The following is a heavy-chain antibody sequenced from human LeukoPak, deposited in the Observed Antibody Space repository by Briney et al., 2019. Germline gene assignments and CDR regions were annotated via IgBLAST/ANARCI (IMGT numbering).Heavy chain of an antibody. J-gene: IGHJ4*02. Sequence: GGSLRLSCAASGFTFSSYAMHWVRQAPGKGLEWVAVISYDGSNKYYADSVKGRFTISRDNSKNTLYLQMNSLRAEDTAVYYCARAGDCSGGRCIDYWGQGTLVTVSS. CDR2: ISYDGSNK. V-gene: IGHV3-30*04. CDR1: GFTFSSYA. CDR3: ARAGDCSGGRCIDY. D-gene: IGHD2-15*01.